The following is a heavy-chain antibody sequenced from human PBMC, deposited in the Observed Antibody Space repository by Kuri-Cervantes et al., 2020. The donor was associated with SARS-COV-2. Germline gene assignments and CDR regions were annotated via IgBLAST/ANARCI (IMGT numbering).Heavy chain of an antibody. Sequence: GGSLRLSCAASGFTFSNAWMSWVRQAPGKGLEWVGRIKSKTDGGTTDYAAPVKGRFTISRDDSKNTLYLQMNSLKTEDTALCYCATFKRLPNFPAGPGYFDYWGPGTPVTVSS. CDR3: ATFKRLPNFPAGPGYFDY. D-gene: IGHD1-1*01. J-gene: IGHJ4*02. V-gene: IGHV3-15*01. CDR1: GFTFSNAW. CDR2: IKSKTDGGTT.